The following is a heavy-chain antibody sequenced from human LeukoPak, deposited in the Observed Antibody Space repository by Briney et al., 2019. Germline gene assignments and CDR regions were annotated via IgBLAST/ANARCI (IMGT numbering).Heavy chain of an antibody. D-gene: IGHD6-13*01. CDR2: ISSSSSCI. CDR3: ARSFGYSSSWYDVFDY. J-gene: IGHJ4*02. CDR1: GFTFSSYS. V-gene: IGHV3-21*01. Sequence: GGSLRLSCAASGFTFSSYSMNWVRQAPGKGLEWVSSISSSSSCIYYADQVKGRFTISRDNAKNSLYLQMNSLRAEDTAVYYCARSFGYSSSWYDVFDYWGQGTLVTVSS.